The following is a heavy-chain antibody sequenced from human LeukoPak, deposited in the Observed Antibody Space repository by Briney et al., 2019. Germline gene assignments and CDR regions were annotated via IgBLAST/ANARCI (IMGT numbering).Heavy chain of an antibody. D-gene: IGHD2-21*02. CDR1: GGSISTCY. Sequence: SETLSLTCTVSGGSISTCYFSWFRKPPGNGLEWIGYIYYTGDTRSNPSLKSRVTLLVDTSKNQFSLRLTSVTAADTAVYYCARHQRGFCDGGDCPYYFDHWGQGTLVTVSS. V-gene: IGHV4-59*08. CDR2: IYYTGDT. J-gene: IGHJ4*02. CDR3: ARHQRGFCDGGDCPYYFDH.